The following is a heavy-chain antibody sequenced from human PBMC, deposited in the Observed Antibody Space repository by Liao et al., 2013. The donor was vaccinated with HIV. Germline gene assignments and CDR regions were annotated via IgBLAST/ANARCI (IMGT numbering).Heavy chain of an antibody. D-gene: IGHD1-1*01. V-gene: IGHV4-59*01. CDR2: IDYSGST. Sequence: QVQLQESGSGLVKPSETLSLTCTVSGGSISSYYWNWIRQPPGKGLEWIGNIDYSGSTNYNPSLKSRVTISVDTSKNQFSLKLRSVTAGDTAVYYCARGTTLDFNYYYYMTSG. CDR1: GGSISSYY. CDR3: ARGTTLDFNYYYYMTS. J-gene: IGHJ6*03.